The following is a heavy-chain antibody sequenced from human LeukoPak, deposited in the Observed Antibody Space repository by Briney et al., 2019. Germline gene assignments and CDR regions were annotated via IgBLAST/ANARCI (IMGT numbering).Heavy chain of an antibody. CDR1: GYTFTSYG. CDR3: ATVRYSGSYFYAGDAFDI. CDR2: ISAYNGNT. J-gene: IGHJ3*02. V-gene: IGHV1-18*01. D-gene: IGHD1-26*01. Sequence: ASVKVSCKASGYTFTSYGISWVRQAPGQGLEWMGWISAYNGNTNYAQKFQGRATMTEDTSTDTAYMELSSLRSEDTAVHYCATVRYSGSYFYAGDAFDIWGQGTMVTVSS.